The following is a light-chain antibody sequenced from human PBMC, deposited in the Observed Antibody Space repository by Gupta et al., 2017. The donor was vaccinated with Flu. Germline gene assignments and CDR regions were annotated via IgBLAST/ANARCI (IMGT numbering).Light chain of an antibody. V-gene: IGKV1-5*03. CDR1: QSISSW. Sequence: PSTLSASPGDRVTITCRASQSISSWLAWYQQEPRKAPRLLIYRASRVESGVPSRFSGSGSGAXIALTIXSLQPDDFATYTCQHEHSSPITFGXGTNVEIK. CDR3: QHEHSSPIT. J-gene: IGKJ4*01. CDR2: RAS.